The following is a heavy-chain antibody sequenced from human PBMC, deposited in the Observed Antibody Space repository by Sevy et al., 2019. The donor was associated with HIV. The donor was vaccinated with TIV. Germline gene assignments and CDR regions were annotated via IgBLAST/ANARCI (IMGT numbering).Heavy chain of an antibody. J-gene: IGHJ5*02. V-gene: IGHV3-15*01. D-gene: IGHD4-17*01. CDR3: TTHDYGDYGGVDP. CDR2: IKSKTDGGTT. Sequence: GGSLRLSCAASGFTFSNAWMSWVRQAPGKGLEWVGRIKSKTDGGTTDYAATVKGRFTISRDDSKNTLYLQMNSLKTEDTAVYYCTTHDYGDYGGVDPWGQGTLVTVSS. CDR1: GFTFSNAW.